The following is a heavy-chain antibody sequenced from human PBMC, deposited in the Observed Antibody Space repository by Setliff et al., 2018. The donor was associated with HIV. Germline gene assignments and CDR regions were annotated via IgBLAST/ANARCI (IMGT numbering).Heavy chain of an antibody. D-gene: IGHD3-10*01. CDR1: GGSITTSSFY. CDR3: ARGGGYYGSGSPFDY. J-gene: IGHJ4*02. CDR2: IYYSGST. V-gene: IGHV4-39*01. Sequence: SETLSLTCTVSGGSITTSSFYWGWIRQPPGKGLEWIGDIYYSGSTHYNPSLKSRVTISVDTSKNQFSLKLSSLTAADTAVYYCARGGGYYGSGSPFDYWGQGTLVTVSS.